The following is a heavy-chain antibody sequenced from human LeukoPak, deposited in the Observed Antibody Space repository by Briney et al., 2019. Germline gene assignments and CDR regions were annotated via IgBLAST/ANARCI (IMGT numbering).Heavy chain of an antibody. V-gene: IGHV1-2*02. Sequence: ASVKVSCKASGYTFTGYYMHWVRQAPGQGLEWMGWINLNSGGTNYAQKFQGRVTMTRDTSISTAYMELSRLRSDDTAVYYCARVADYYDSSGYYTYWGQGTLVTVSS. D-gene: IGHD3-22*01. CDR3: ARVADYYDSSGYYTY. CDR2: INLNSGGT. CDR1: GYTFTGYY. J-gene: IGHJ4*02.